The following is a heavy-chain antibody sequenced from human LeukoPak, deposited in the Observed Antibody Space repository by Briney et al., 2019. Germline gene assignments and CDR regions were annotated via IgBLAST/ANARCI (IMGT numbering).Heavy chain of an antibody. J-gene: IGHJ6*02. V-gene: IGHV4-59*01. CDR3: AREFGGGMDV. CDR2: IYYGGST. CDR1: GGSISSYY. D-gene: IGHD3-10*01. Sequence: SETLSLTCTVSGGSISSYYWSWIRQPPGKGLEWIGYIYYGGSTNYNPSLKSRVTISVDTSKNQFSLKLSSVTAADTAVYYCAREFGGGMDVWGQGTTVTVSS.